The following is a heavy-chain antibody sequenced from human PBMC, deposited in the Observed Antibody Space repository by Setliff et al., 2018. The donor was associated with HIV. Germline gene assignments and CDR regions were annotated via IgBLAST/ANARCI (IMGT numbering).Heavy chain of an antibody. CDR2: MSYSGST. CDR3: ARLNLEQWVQRIDS. V-gene: IGHV4-39*01. J-gene: IGHJ5*01. D-gene: IGHD6-19*01. Sequence: NPSETLSLTCTVSGGSLGNSNCYWGWIRQPPGKGLEWIGSMSYSGSTYYNPSLKSRVTISVDTSKKQFSLKLSSVTAADTAVYYCARLNLEQWVQRIDSWGQGTLVTVSS. CDR1: GGSLGNSNCY.